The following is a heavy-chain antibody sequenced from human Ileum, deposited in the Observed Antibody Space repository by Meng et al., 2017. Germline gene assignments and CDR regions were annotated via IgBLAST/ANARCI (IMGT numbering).Heavy chain of an antibody. CDR2: AST. J-gene: IGHJ4*02. D-gene: IGHD7-27*01. CDR3: ARDHWGSLDY. Sequence: ESGPGLVMPSGTLSLICAVAGGSVSRSGYQWGWIRQPPGKGLEWIGYASTNYNPSLKSRVTISVDTSKNQFSLKLTSVTAADTAVYYCARDHWGSLDYWGQGVLVTVSS. V-gene: IGHV4-61*08. CDR1: GGSVSRSGYQ.